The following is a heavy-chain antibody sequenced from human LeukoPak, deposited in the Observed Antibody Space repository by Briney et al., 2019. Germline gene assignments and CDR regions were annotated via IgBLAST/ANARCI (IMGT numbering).Heavy chain of an antibody. J-gene: IGHJ4*02. V-gene: IGHV4-59*01. Sequence: SETLSLTCTVSGGSISSYYWSWIRQPPGKGQEWIGNIYYSGSTNYNPSLKSRVTISVDTSKNQSSLKLSSVTAADTAVYYCARGRQWLVRGFDYWGQGTLVTVSS. CDR2: IYYSGST. CDR1: GGSISSYY. CDR3: ARGRQWLVRGFDY. D-gene: IGHD6-19*01.